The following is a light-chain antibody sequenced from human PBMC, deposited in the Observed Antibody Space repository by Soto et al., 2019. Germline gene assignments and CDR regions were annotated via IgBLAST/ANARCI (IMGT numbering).Light chain of an antibody. CDR3: HHCGYGADT. J-gene: IGKJ2*01. Sequence: EVVLTQSPGTLSLSPGERATLSCRASETVGSNYLAWYQQQPGQAPRLLIFDASIRATGIPDRFSGSGSGTEFSLPISRLEPEDSAVYFCHHCGYGADTFGQGTKLEI. V-gene: IGKV3-20*01. CDR1: ETVGSNY. CDR2: DAS.